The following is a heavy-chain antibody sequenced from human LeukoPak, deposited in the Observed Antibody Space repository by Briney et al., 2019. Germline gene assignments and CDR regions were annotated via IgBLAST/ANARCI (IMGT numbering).Heavy chain of an antibody. J-gene: IGHJ4*02. CDR1: GGFFSSYY. CDR3: ARGLTADS. V-gene: IGHV4-59*01. D-gene: IGHD5-18*01. Sequence: SETLSLTCTVSGGFFSSYYWNWIRQPPGRGLEWIGYVYDTGTTNYNPSLSSRVTISLDTSKNLFSLKLSSVTAADTAVYYCARGLTADSWGQGTLVTVSS. CDR2: VYDTGTT.